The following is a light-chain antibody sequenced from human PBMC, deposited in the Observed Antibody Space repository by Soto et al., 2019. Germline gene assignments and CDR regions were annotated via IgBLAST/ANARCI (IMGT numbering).Light chain of an antibody. J-gene: IGLJ2*01. V-gene: IGLV1-51*02. CDR2: ENN. CDR3: GTWDSSLSAGQGV. CDR1: SSNIGNNY. Sequence: QSVLTQPPSVSAAPGQKVTISCSGSSSNIGNNYVSWYQQLPGTAPKLLIYENNKRPSGIPDGFSGSKSGTSATLGITGLQTGDEADYYCGTWDSSLSAGQGVFGGGTKLTVL.